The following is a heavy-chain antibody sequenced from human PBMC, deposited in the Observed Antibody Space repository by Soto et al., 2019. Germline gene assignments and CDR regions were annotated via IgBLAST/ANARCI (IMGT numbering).Heavy chain of an antibody. CDR3: ARDPYYYDSSGYYYFGSHTPKYYGMDV. Sequence: KPGGSLRLSCAASGFTFSSYSMNWVRQAPGKGLEWVSSISSSSSYIYYADSVKGRFTISRDNAKNSLYLQMNSLRAEDTAVYYCARDPYYYDSSGYYYFGSHTPKYYGMDVWGQGTTVTVSS. CDR2: ISSSSSYI. V-gene: IGHV3-21*01. CDR1: GFTFSSYS. D-gene: IGHD3-22*01. J-gene: IGHJ6*02.